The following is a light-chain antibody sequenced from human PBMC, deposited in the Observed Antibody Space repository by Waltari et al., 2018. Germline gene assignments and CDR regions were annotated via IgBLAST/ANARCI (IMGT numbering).Light chain of an antibody. CDR3: CSYSGSSSFPYV. Sequence: QSALTQPASVSGSPGQSITISCTGSRNNIGFYELVSWYQQHPGKAPKLIIFDVIKRPSGVSDRFSGSKSGNTASLTISGLETEDDADYYCCSYSGSSSFPYVFGPGTKVTVL. CDR2: DVI. V-gene: IGLV2-23*02. CDR1: RNNIGFYEL. J-gene: IGLJ1*01.